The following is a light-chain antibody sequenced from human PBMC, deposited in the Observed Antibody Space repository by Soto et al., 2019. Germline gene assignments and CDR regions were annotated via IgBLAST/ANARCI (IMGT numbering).Light chain of an antibody. CDR2: GNR. CDR3: QAYDYSLTASV. CDR1: TSNLGAGYD. J-gene: IGLJ3*02. Sequence: QSALTQPPSVSGAPGQRVTLSCTGNTSNLGAGYDVHWYQQLPGAAPKLVIFGNRNRPSGVPERFSGSKSGTSASLAITGLQAEDEADYYGQAYDYSLTASVFGGGTKLTVL. V-gene: IGLV1-40*01.